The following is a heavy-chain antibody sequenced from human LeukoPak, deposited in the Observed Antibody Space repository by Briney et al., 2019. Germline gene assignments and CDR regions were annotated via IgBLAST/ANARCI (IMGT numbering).Heavy chain of an antibody. CDR2: ISHDGTNT. V-gene: IGHV3-30*18. CDR3: AKDPGAVVVQAYYLDH. D-gene: IGHD2-21*01. J-gene: IGHJ4*02. Sequence: GGSLRLSCVDSGFRFRNSGMHWVRQAPGKGLEWVAVISHDGTNTYHADSVRGRFTISRDNSKDTLYLQMHSLRPEDTAVYYCAKDPGAVVVQAYYLDHWGQGTLVTVSS. CDR1: GFRFRNSG.